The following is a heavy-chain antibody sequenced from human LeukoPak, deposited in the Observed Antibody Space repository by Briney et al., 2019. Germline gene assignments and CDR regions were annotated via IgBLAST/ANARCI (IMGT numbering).Heavy chain of an antibody. CDR3: ARGHNIVATISHYYYYMDV. J-gene: IGHJ6*03. V-gene: IGHV1-8*01. D-gene: IGHD5-12*01. CDR1: GYTFTSYD. CDR2: MNPNSGNT. Sequence: ASVKVSCKASGYTFTSYDINWVRQATGQGLEWMGWMNPNSGNTGYAQKFQGRVTMARNTSISTAYMELSSLRSEDTAVYYCARGHNIVATISHYYYYMDVWGKGTTVTVSS.